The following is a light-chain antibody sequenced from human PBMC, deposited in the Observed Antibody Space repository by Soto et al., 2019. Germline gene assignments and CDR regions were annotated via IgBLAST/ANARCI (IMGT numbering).Light chain of an antibody. CDR1: SSDVEANKL. J-gene: IGLJ3*02. V-gene: IGLV2-23*01. Sequence: QSVLTQPASVSGSPGQSITISCTGSSSDVEANKLVSWYQQHAGTAPRLVIYEDIRRPSGISSRFSGSKSGSTASPTISGLRPEDEAAYYCCSYVDHRKFVFGGGTKL. CDR2: EDI. CDR3: CSYVDHRKFV.